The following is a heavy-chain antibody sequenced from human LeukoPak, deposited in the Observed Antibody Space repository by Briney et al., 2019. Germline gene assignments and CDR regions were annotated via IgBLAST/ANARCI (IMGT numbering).Heavy chain of an antibody. J-gene: IGHJ3*02. Sequence: SETLSLTCTVSGGSISSYYWSWIRQPAGKGLEWIGRIYTSGSTNYNPSLKSRVTMLVDTSKNQFSLKLSSVTAADTAVYYCARDGYSSSWKAFDIWGQGTMVTVSS. V-gene: IGHV4-4*07. D-gene: IGHD6-13*01. CDR2: IYTSGST. CDR1: GGSISSYY. CDR3: ARDGYSSSWKAFDI.